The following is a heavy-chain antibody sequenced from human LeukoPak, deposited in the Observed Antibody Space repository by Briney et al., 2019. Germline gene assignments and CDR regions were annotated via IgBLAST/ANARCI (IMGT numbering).Heavy chain of an antibody. Sequence: GASVKVSCKTSGYTFTSYYIHWLRQAPGQRFEWMGWSDPKSGATKYEHFQGRVTMTRDTSISTAYMELSSLRSEDTAVYYCARDEGSGKWLGPYYDFWSGYRYRDYYCMDVWGKGTTVTVSS. D-gene: IGHD3-3*01. CDR2: SDPKSGAT. CDR1: GYTFTSYY. V-gene: IGHV1-2*02. CDR3: ARDEGSGKWLGPYYDFWSGYRYRDYYCMDV. J-gene: IGHJ6*03.